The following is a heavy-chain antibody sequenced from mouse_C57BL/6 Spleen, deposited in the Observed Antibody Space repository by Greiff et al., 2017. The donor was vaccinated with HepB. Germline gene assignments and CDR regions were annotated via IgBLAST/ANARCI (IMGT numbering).Heavy chain of an antibody. V-gene: IGHV5-16*01. Sequence: EVMLVESEGGLVQPGRSMKLSCTASGFTFSDYYMAWVRQVPEKGLEWVANINYDGSSTYYLDSLKSRFIISRDNAKNILYLQMSSLKSEDTATYYCAREVTTVVEGDYFDYWGQGTTLTVSS. D-gene: IGHD1-1*01. J-gene: IGHJ2*01. CDR2: INYDGSST. CDR1: GFTFSDYY. CDR3: AREVTTVVEGDYFDY.